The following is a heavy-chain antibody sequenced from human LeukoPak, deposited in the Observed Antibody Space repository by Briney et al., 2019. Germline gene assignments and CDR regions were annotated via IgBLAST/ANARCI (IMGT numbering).Heavy chain of an antibody. CDR3: ARHSDQRWLQLIYFDY. Sequence: PSGTLSLTCTVSGGSISSSSDYWGWIRQPPGKGLEWIGGIYYSGSTYYYRSLKSQSTISEDTSKNQFSLHLSSVTAADTAVYYCARHSDQRWLQLIYFDYWGQGTLVTVSS. J-gene: IGHJ4*02. CDR2: IYYSGST. D-gene: IGHD5-24*01. CDR1: GGSISSSSDY. V-gene: IGHV4-39*01.